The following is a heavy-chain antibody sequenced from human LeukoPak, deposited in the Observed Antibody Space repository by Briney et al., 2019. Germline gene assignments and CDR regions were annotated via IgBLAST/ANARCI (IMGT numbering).Heavy chain of an antibody. CDR2: IYHSGST. J-gene: IGHJ6*02. V-gene: IGHV4-30-2*01. CDR3: ARGDSYGVDV. CDR1: GGSISSYY. Sequence: SETLSLTCTVSGGSISSYYWSWIRQPPGKGLEWIGYIYHSGSTYYNPSLKSRVTISVDRSKNQFSLKLSSVTAADTAVYYCARGDSYGVDVWGQGTTVTVSS.